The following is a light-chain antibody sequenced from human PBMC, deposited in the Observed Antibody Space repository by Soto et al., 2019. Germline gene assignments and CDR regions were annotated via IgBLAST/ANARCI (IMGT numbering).Light chain of an antibody. CDR1: SSDVGGYNY. CDR2: GVN. CDR3: SSYRSGSVVL. J-gene: IGLJ3*02. V-gene: IGLV2-14*01. Sequence: QSALTQPASVSGSPGQSVTISCTGTSSDVGGYNYVSWYQQHPGKAPKLVIYGVNYRPSGVSARFSGSKFQNTASLTISGLQAEDVADYYCSSYRSGSVVLFGGGTKLTVL.